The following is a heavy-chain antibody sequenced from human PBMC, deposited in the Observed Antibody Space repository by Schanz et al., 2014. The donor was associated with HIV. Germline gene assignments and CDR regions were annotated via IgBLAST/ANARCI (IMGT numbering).Heavy chain of an antibody. CDR2: ISYDGSDI. CDR1: GFTFNYYG. CDR3: AKDQGDITGTPFDY. D-gene: IGHD1-20*01. V-gene: IGHV3-30*18. J-gene: IGHJ4*02. Sequence: QVQLVESGGGVVQPGRSLRLSCAASGFTFNYYGMHWVRQAPGKGLEWMADISYDGSDINYADSVKGRFTISRDNSKNTLFLQMNSLRAEDTAMYYCAKDQGDITGTPFDYWGQGTLVTVSS.